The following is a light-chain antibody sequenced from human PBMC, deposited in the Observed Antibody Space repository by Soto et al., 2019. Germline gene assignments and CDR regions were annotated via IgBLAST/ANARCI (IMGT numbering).Light chain of an antibody. V-gene: IGKV3-11*01. J-gene: IGKJ4*01. CDR2: DAS. Sequence: DIGLTQSPATLSSSPGERATISCRASQSVNSYLAWYQQKPGQAPRLLIYDASNMATGVPSRFSGSGSGTDFTLTISSLEPEDFAVYYCQQHSNWPLTFGGGTKVEIK. CDR3: QQHSNWPLT. CDR1: QSVNSY.